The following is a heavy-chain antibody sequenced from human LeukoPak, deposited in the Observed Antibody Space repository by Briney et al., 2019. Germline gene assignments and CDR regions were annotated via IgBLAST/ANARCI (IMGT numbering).Heavy chain of an antibody. CDR3: AREPGSSFGGY. CDR2: IKQDGSEK. V-gene: IGHV3-7*01. Sequence: PGGSLRLSCAASGFTFSSYAMSWVRQAPGKGLEWVANIKQDGSEKYYVDSVKGRFSISRDNAKNSLYLQMNSLRAEDTAVYYCAREPGSSFGGYWGQGTLVTVSS. J-gene: IGHJ4*02. D-gene: IGHD1-26*01. CDR1: GFTFSSYA.